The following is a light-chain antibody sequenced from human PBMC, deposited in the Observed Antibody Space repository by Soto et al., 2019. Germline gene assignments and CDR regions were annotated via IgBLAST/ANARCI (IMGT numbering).Light chain of an antibody. CDR3: SSYTSSSTPFV. V-gene: IGLV2-14*01. CDR2: DVS. Sequence: SALTQPASVTGSPGESITITSTRTSSDVGGYNYVSWYQQHPGKAPKLMIYDVSNRPSGVSNRFSGSKSGNTASLTISGLQAEDEADYYCSSYTSSSTPFVFGTGTKVTVL. J-gene: IGLJ1*01. CDR1: SSDVGGYNY.